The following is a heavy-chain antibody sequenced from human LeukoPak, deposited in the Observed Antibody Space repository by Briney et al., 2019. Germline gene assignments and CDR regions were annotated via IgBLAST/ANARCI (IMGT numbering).Heavy chain of an antibody. V-gene: IGHV3-30*04. CDR1: GFTFSSNA. J-gene: IGHJ4*02. D-gene: IGHD5-12*01. Sequence: GGSLRLSCAASGFTFSSNAMHWVRQAPGKGLEWVAIISYDGSNKYYADSVKGRFTISRDNSKNTLYLQMNSLRAEDTAVYYCAKDLTRGYDGHFDYWGQGTLVTVSS. CDR3: AKDLTRGYDGHFDY. CDR2: ISYDGSNK.